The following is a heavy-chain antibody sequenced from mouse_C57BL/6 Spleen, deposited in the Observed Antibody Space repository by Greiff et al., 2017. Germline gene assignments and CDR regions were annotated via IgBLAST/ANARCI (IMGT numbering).Heavy chain of an antibody. CDR3: AKMGTGTYYYAMDY. J-gene: IGHJ4*01. CDR1: GFSLTSYG. CDR2: IWRGGST. D-gene: IGHD4-1*01. V-gene: IGHV2-5*01. Sequence: LQQSGPGLVQPSQSLSITCTVSGFSLTSYGVHWVRQSPGKGLEWLGVIWRGGSTDYNAAFMSRLSITKDNSKSQVFFKMNSLQADDTAIYYCAKMGTGTYYYAMDYWGQGTSVTVSS.